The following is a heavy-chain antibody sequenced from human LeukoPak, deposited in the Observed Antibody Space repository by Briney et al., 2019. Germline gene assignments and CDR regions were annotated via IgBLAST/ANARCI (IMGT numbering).Heavy chain of an antibody. CDR3: ARSQRGYSYGEEY. D-gene: IGHD5-18*01. Sequence: KTSETLSLTRTVSGGSVSNSYYWNWIRQPPGKGLEWIGYIYYSGSTKYNPSLKSRVTISVDTSKNQFSLKLSSVTAADTAVYYCARSQRGYSYGEEYWGQGTLVTVSS. J-gene: IGHJ4*02. CDR2: IYYSGST. V-gene: IGHV4-61*01. CDR1: GGSVSNSYY.